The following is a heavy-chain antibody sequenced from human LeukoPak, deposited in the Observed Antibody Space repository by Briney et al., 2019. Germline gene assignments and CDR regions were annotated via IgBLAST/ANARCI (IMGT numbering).Heavy chain of an antibody. Sequence: PGGSLRLSCAASGFTFSDHYMDWVRQAPGKGLEWVGRTRNKANSYTTEYAASVKGRFTISRDDSKSSLYLQMNSLRAEDTAVYYCARDTAPLPNLYGMDVWGQGTTVTVSS. J-gene: IGHJ6*02. CDR2: TRNKANSYTT. CDR1: GFTFSDHY. CDR3: ARDTAPLPNLYGMDV. V-gene: IGHV3-72*01. D-gene: IGHD5-18*01.